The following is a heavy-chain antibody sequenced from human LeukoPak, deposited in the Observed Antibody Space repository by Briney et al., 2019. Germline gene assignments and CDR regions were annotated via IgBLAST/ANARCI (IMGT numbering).Heavy chain of an antibody. D-gene: IGHD6-19*01. Sequence: PSQTLSLTCTVSGGSISSGDYYWSWIRQPPGKGLEWIGYIYYSGSTYYNPSLKSRVTISVDTSKNQFSLKLSSVTAADTAVYYCARDQGAVAGTRGPFDYWGQGTLVTVSS. V-gene: IGHV4-30-4*01. CDR2: IYYSGST. CDR1: GGSISSGDYY. J-gene: IGHJ4*02. CDR3: ARDQGAVAGTRGPFDY.